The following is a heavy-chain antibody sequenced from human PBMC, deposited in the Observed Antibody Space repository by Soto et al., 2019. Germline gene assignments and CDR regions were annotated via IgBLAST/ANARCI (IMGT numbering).Heavy chain of an antibody. CDR3: AREGYSYGPKDY. Sequence: GGSLRLSCAASGFTFSSYGMHWVRQAPGKGLEWVAFISFHGGDKYYADSVKGRFTISRDNSKNTLYLQMNSLRAEDTAVYYCAREGYSYGPKDYWGQGTLVTVSS. J-gene: IGHJ4*02. V-gene: IGHV3-30*03. CDR2: ISFHGGDK. D-gene: IGHD5-18*01. CDR1: GFTFSSYG.